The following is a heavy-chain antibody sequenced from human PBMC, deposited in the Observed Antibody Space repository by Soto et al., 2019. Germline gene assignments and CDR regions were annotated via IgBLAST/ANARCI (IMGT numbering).Heavy chain of an antibody. CDR3: AKLLYLGDPGFFVDS. J-gene: IGHJ4*02. CDR2: IQNVGGTT. D-gene: IGHD3-10*01. V-gene: IGHV3-23*03. Sequence: EVQLLESGGGSAQPGGSLRLSCAASGFTFRSYYMAWVRQAPGKGLEWISSIQNVGGTTYYADSVKGRFSISRDNSKDILILQMNSLRAEDTAVYYCAKLLYLGDPGFFVDSWGQGTLVTVSS. CDR1: GFTFRSYY.